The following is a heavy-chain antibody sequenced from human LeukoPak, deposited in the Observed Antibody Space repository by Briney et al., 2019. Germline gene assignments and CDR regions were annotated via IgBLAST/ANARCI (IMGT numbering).Heavy chain of an antibody. Sequence: GGSLRLSCVVSGFTFSSYAVHWVRQAPGKGLEWVAVISYDGSNEYYADSVKGRFTISRDNSKNTLYLQMNSLRAEDTAVYYCARVGFGGGTAFDYYYYGMAVCGQSSTLTVSS. V-gene: IGHV3-30-3*01. CDR2: ISYDGSNE. D-gene: IGHD3-16*01. CDR3: ARVGFGGGTAFDYYYYGMAV. CDR1: GFTFSSYA. J-gene: IGHJ6*01.